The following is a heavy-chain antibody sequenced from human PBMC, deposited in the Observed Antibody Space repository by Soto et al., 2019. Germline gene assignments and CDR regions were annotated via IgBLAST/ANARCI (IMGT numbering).Heavy chain of an antibody. CDR3: ARDLSGGNFYYHGLDV. Sequence: EVQLVESGGGLVKPGGSLRLSCAVSGFTFSDFDMTWVRQAPGKGLEWVASITSNSVYVYYADSLKGRFTISRDNAKSALYLQMTSLGADDTAVYYCARDLSGGNFYYHGLDVWGQGTTVTVSS. V-gene: IGHV3-21*01. D-gene: IGHD1-26*01. J-gene: IGHJ6*02. CDR2: ITSNSVYV. CDR1: GFTFSDFD.